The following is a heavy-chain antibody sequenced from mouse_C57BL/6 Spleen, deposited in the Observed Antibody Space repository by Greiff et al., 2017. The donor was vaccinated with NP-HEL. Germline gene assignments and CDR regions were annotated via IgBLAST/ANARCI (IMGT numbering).Heavy chain of an antibody. J-gene: IGHJ2*01. Sequence: QVQLKESGAELARPGASVKLSCKASGYTFTSYGISWVKQRTGQGLEWIGEIYPRSGNTYYNEKFKGKATLTADKSSSTAYMELRSLTSEDSAVYFCARGGYDYELFDYWGQGTTLTVSS. CDR3: ARGGYDYELFDY. D-gene: IGHD2-4*01. CDR2: IYPRSGNT. V-gene: IGHV1-81*01. CDR1: GYTFTSYG.